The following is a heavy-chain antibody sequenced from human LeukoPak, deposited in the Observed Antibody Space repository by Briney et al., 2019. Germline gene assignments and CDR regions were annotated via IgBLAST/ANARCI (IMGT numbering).Heavy chain of an antibody. Sequence: SETLSLTCAVSGGSISSGSYYWGWIRQSPGKGLEWIGTSYYSGTTYYKSSLKSRVTISVDTSNNQFSLKLSSVTAADTAVYYCARCITMVRGIIRPPDYWGQGTLVTVSS. CDR2: SYYSGTT. CDR3: ARCITMVRGIIRPPDY. J-gene: IGHJ4*02. CDR1: GGSISSGSYY. D-gene: IGHD3-10*01. V-gene: IGHV4-39*01.